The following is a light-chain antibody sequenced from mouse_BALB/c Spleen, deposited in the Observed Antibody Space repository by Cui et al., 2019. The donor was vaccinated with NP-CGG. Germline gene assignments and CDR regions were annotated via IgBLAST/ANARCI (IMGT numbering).Light chain of an antibody. CDR3: ALWYSNHWV. CDR1: TGAVTTSNY. CDR2: STN. V-gene: IGLV1*01. J-gene: IGLJ1*01. Sequence: QVVVTQESARTTSPGKTVTLTCRSSTGAVTTSNYANWVQEKPDHLFTGLIGSTNNRTPGIPTRFSGSLIGDKAALTITGAQTEDEAIYFCALWYSNHWVFGGGTKLTVL.